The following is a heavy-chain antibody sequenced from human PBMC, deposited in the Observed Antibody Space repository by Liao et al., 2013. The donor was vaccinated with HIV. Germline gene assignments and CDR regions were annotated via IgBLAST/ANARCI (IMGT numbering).Heavy chain of an antibody. CDR3: ARGLWTSHVFDV. D-gene: IGHD4/OR15-4a*01. CDR2: IYSSGST. CDR1: GGSMNSGSYY. Sequence: QVQLQESGPGLVKPSQTLSLTCAVSGGSMNSGSYYWSWIRQPAGKELEWIGRIYSSGSTNYNPSLKSRVTISVDTSKNQFSLKLSSVTAADTAVYYCARGLWTSHVFDVWGQGTTVTVSS. J-gene: IGHJ3*01. V-gene: IGHV4-61*02.